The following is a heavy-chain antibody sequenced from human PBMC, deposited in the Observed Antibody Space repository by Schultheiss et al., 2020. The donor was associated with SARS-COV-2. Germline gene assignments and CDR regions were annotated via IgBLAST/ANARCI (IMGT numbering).Heavy chain of an antibody. V-gene: IGHV4-61*08. CDR3: AREERDGSSPQFYYYYGMDV. Sequence: SETLSLTCTVSGGSISSGDYYWSWIRQPPGKGLEWIGEINHSGSTNYNPSLKSRVTISVDTSKNQFSLKLSSVTAADTAVYYCAREERDGSSPQFYYYYGMDVWGQGTTVTVSS. D-gene: IGHD6-6*01. CDR1: GGSISSGDYY. CDR2: INHSGST. J-gene: IGHJ6*02.